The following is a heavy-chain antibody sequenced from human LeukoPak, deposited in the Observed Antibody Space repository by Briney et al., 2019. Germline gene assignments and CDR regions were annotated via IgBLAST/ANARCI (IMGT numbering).Heavy chain of an antibody. CDR1: GFTFSTYA. V-gene: IGHV3-23*01. CDR2: ISNSGSNT. Sequence: GGSLRLSCEASGFTFSTYAMSWVRQAPGKGLEWVSVISNSGSNTYYADSVRGRFTISRDNSKNTLYLQINSLRAEDTAVYYCARGEYSSSPRGNWFDPWGQGTLVTVSS. J-gene: IGHJ5*02. D-gene: IGHD6-6*01. CDR3: ARGEYSSSPRGNWFDP.